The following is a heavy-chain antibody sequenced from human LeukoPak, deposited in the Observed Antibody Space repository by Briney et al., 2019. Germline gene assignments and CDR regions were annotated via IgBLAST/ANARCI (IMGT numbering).Heavy chain of an antibody. CDR3: ATETVGMTTVIEYYFDY. J-gene: IGHJ4*02. D-gene: IGHD4-17*01. Sequence: GASVKVSCKVSGYTLTQLSMHWVRQAPGKGVEWRGGFDPEDGETIYAQKFQGRVTMTEDTSTDTAYMELSSLRSEDTAVYYCATETVGMTTVIEYYFDYWGQGTLVTVSS. V-gene: IGHV1-24*01. CDR1: GYTLTQLS. CDR2: FDPEDGET.